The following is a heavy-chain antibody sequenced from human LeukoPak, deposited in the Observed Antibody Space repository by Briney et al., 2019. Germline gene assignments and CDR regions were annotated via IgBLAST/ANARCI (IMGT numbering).Heavy chain of an antibody. CDR1: GGSMSCYY. V-gene: IGHV4-59*01. Sequence: SETLSLTCTVSGGSMSCYYWSWIRQPPGKGLEWIGYSYYSGSTYYNPSLKSRVTISVDTSKNQFSLKLSSVTAADTAVYYCARGPTVTGDAFDIWGQGTMVTVSS. CDR3: ARGPTVTGDAFDI. D-gene: IGHD4-17*01. J-gene: IGHJ3*02. CDR2: SYYSGST.